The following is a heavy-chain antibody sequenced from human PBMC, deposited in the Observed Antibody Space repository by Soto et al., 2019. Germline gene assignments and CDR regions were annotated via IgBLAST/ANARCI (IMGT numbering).Heavy chain of an antibody. J-gene: IGHJ5*02. D-gene: IGHD3-3*01. V-gene: IGHV1-24*01. CDR2: FDPEDGET. CDR1: GYTLTELS. Sequence: GASVKVSGKVSGYTLTELSMHCVLQSPGKGLEWMGGFDPEDGETIYAQKFQGRVTMTEDTSTDTAYMELSSLRSEDTAVYYCASYYDFWSGYSFDPWGQGTLVTVSS. CDR3: ASYYDFWSGYSFDP.